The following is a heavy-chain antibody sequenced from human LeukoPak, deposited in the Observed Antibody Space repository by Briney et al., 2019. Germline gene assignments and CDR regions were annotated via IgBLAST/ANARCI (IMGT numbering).Heavy chain of an antibody. CDR3: ARADGWEAAAGTGGIRFQH. CDR1: GYTFTNYG. V-gene: IGHV1-18*01. CDR2: ISAYQGHT. D-gene: IGHD6-13*01. Sequence: ASVRVSCKASGYTFTNYGVTWVRQAPGQGLEWMGWISAYQGHTKYAQNLQGRVTMTTDTSTRTAYMELRSLRSDDTAVYYCARADGWEAAAGTGGIRFQHWGQGTLVTVSS. J-gene: IGHJ1*01.